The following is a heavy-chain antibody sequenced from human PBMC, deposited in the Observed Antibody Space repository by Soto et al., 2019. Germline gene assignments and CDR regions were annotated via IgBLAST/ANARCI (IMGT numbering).Heavy chain of an antibody. D-gene: IGHD2-15*01. CDR3: ARQGCSGDDCDSRATWFDP. CDR2: IQHYGNT. CDR1: GGSIISRSHY. Sequence: QLQLQESGPGLVKPSETLSLICTVSGGSIISRSHYWGWIRQPPGKGLEWIGNIQHYGNTYSKPSLKSRVTISVDTSKNQFSLRLNSVTAADTAVYYCARQGCSGDDCDSRATWFDPWGQGILVTVSS. V-gene: IGHV4-39*01. J-gene: IGHJ5*02.